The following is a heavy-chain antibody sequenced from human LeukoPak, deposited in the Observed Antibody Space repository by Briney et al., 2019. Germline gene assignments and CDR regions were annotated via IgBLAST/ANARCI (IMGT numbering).Heavy chain of an antibody. J-gene: IGHJ4*02. V-gene: IGHV3-7*01. CDR1: VFTFSSYA. Sequence: GGSQRLSCAASVFTFSSYAMHWVRHAPGKGLEWVANIGQDGTETVRVGSVKGRLPISRDNARNLLFLQMNSLRADDTAVYYCAIPSSYDGSRYYHAYWGQGTLVSVSS. CDR2: IGQDGTET. D-gene: IGHD3-22*01. CDR3: AIPSSYDGSRYYHAY.